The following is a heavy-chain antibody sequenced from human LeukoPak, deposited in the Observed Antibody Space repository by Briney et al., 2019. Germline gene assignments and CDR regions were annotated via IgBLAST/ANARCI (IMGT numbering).Heavy chain of an antibody. D-gene: IGHD3-9*01. CDR2: INHTGST. CDR3: ARGPVRLARPYDY. CDR1: RGSLSGAY. Sequence: SETLSVTCTVHRGSLSGAYWTWIRQPPGKGLEWIGEINHTGSTNYNPSFKSRVTMSADTPKNQLSLNLTSVTAADTAVYYCARGPVRLARPYDYWGQGILVTVSS. V-gene: IGHV4-34*01. J-gene: IGHJ4*02.